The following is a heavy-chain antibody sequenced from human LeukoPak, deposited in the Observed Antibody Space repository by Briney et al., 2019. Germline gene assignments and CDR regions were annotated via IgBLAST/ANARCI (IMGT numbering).Heavy chain of an antibody. CDR1: GFTFSSYA. CDR3: AKDRRRQLWLGFNY. J-gene: IGHJ4*02. Sequence: GGSLRLSCAASGFTFSSYAMSWVRQAPGKGLEWVSAISGSGGSTYYADSVKGRFTISRDNSKNTLYLQMTSLRAEDTAVDYCAKDRRRQLWLGFNYWGQGTLVTVSS. CDR2: ISGSGGST. D-gene: IGHD5-18*01. V-gene: IGHV3-23*01.